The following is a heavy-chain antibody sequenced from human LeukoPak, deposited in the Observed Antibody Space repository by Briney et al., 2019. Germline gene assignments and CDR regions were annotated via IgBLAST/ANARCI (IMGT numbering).Heavy chain of an antibody. Sequence: ASVKVSCKASGYTFTGYYMHWVRQAPGQGLEWMGWINPNSGGTNYAQKFQGRVTMTRDTSISTAYMELSRLRSDDTAVYYCARGTLRMATAIGYYFDYGARGPLVSVPT. CDR2: INPNSGGT. J-gene: IGHJ4*02. CDR3: ARGTLRMATAIGYYFDY. D-gene: IGHD5-18*01. V-gene: IGHV1-2*02. CDR1: GYTFTGYY.